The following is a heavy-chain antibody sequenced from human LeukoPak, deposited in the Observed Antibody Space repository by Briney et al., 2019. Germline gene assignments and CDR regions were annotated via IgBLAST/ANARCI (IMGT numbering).Heavy chain of an antibody. CDR1: GFTFSSYE. CDR3: ARWGCSGGSCYSGYYGMDV. V-gene: IGHV3-48*03. CDR2: ISSSGSII. J-gene: IGHJ6*02. Sequence: GGSLRLSCAASGFTFSSYEMNWVRQAPGKGLEWVSYISSSGSIIYYADSVKGRFTISRDNAKNSLYLQMNSLRAEDTAVYYCARWGCSGGSCYSGYYGMDVWGQGTTVTVSS. D-gene: IGHD2-15*01.